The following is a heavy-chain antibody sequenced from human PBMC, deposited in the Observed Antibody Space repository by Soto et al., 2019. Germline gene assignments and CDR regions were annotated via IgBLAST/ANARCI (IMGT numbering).Heavy chain of an antibody. D-gene: IGHD6-6*01. CDR3: ARTSRFDC. V-gene: IGHV4-4*02. J-gene: IGHJ4*02. CDR1: GGSISTSNW. CDR2: VYHSGST. Sequence: SETLSLTCAVSGGSISTSNWWSWVRQPPGKGLEWIGEVYHSGSTNYNPSFKSRVAMSVDKSKNQFSLKLNSVTAADTALYYCARTSRFDCWGQGTLVTVSS.